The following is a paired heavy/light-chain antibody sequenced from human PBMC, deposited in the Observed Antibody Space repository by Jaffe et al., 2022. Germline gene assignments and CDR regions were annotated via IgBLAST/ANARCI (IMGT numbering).Heavy chain of an antibody. D-gene: IGHD2-8*01. Sequence: QNTLKESGPTLVKATQTLTLTCTCSGFSVNTRGVGVGWIRQPPGKALEWLGIIYWDDEQRYRPSLKNRLTITKDTSRNQVVLTLTNMDPVDTATYFCARVYTAGDSGFDVWGQGTMVTVSS. J-gene: IGHJ3*01. CDR3: ARVYTAGDSGFDV. CDR2: IYWDDEQ. CDR1: GFSVNTRGVG. V-gene: IGHV2-5*02.
Light chain of an antibody. CDR2: GKT. CDR3: DSRDITGKYVI. Sequence: SSELTQDPHVSVALGQTVSITCQGDSLTKYYPSWFQQKPGQAPLLVFYGKTNRPSGIPDRFSGSSSGNTASLTITGAQAEDEADYYCDSRDITGKYVIFGGGTKLTVL. J-gene: IGLJ2*01. CDR1: SLTKYY. V-gene: IGLV3-19*01.